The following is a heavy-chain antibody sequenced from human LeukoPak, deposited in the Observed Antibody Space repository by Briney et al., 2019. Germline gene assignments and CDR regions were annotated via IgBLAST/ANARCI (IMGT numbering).Heavy chain of an antibody. CDR2: ISSSSSFI. J-gene: IGHJ4*02. CDR1: GFTFSSYS. CDR3: ARDGGGMVGALYYFDS. V-gene: IGHV3-21*01. Sequence: GGSLRLSCVASGFTFSSYSMNWVRQAPGKGLEWVSSISSSSSFIYYADSVRGRFTISRDNAKNSLYLQMNSLRAEDTAVYYCARDGGGMVGALYYFDSWGQGTLVTVSS. D-gene: IGHD1-26*01.